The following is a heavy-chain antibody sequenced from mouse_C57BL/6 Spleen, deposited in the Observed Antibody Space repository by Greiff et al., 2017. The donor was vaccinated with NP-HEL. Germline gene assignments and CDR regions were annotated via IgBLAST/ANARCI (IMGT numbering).Heavy chain of an antibody. D-gene: IGHD1-3*01. V-gene: IGHV5-16*01. J-gene: IGHJ4*01. CDR2: INYDGSST. CDR3: ARDSGYYYAMDY. Sequence: EVKLVESEGGLVQPGSSMKLSCTASGFTFSDYYMAWVRQVPEKGLEWVANINYDGSSTYYLDSLKSRFIISRDNAKNILYLQMSSLKSEDTATYYCARDSGYYYAMDYWGQGTSVTVSS. CDR1: GFTFSDYY.